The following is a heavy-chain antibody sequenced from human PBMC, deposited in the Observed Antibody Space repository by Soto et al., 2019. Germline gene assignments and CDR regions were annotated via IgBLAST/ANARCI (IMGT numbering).Heavy chain of an antibody. J-gene: IGHJ4*02. CDR3: ARGYDSSGAFDC. Sequence: QVQLRESGPGSVKPSQTLSLTCSVSGGSISSVDYYWNWIRQPPGKGLEWIGNIYSSGSTYYNAALKSRITISSDTSTNQFSLKLSSVTAADTAVYYCARGYDSSGAFDCCGQGILVTVSS. CDR1: GGSISSVDYY. V-gene: IGHV4-30-4*01. D-gene: IGHD3-22*01. CDR2: IYSSGST.